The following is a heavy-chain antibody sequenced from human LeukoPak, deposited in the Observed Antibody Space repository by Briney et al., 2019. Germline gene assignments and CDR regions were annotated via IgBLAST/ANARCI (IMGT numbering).Heavy chain of an antibody. V-gene: IGHV3-33*01. CDR2: IWYNGSNK. Sequence: GGSLRLSCAASGFTFRVNGMHWVRQAPGKGLEWVAVIWYNGSNKYYGDSVKGRFTISRDNSKNTLYLQMDSLRVEDTAVYYCATFGVDWFRIDYWGQGTLVTVSS. CDR1: GFTFRVNG. CDR3: ATFGVDWFRIDY. D-gene: IGHD3-9*01. J-gene: IGHJ4*02.